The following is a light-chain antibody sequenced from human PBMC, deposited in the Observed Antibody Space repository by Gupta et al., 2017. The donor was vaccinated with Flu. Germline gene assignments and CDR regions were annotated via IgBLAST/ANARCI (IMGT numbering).Light chain of an antibody. CDR3: QQTYSTRFT. V-gene: IGKV1-39*01. CDR2: AAS. CDR1: QSISNY. Sequence: DIQMTQSPSSLSASVGDRVTITCRASQSISNYLSWYQQKPGKAPKLLIYAASSLQSGVPSSFSGGRTGTDFTLTINSLQPEDFASYYCQQTYSTRFTFGGGTKVEIK. J-gene: IGKJ4*01.